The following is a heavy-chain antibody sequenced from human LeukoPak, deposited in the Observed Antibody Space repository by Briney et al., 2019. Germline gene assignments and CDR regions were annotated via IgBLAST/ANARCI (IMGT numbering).Heavy chain of an antibody. D-gene: IGHD2-15*01. J-gene: IGHJ3*02. V-gene: IGHV1-18*01. Sequence: ASVKVSCKASGYTFNNYGISWVRQVPGQGLEWMGWISPYNGNTKFAQNFQGRVTVTTETSTSTAYMELRSLRSDDAAVYFCVTQSYFDGRGDDAFDIWGQGTMVTVSS. CDR2: ISPYNGNT. CDR1: GYTFNNYG. CDR3: VTQSYFDGRGDDAFDI.